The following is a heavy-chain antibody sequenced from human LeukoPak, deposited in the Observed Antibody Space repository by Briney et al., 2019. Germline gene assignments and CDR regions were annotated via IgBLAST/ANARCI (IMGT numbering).Heavy chain of an antibody. CDR2: ISTYNGDT. J-gene: IGHJ4*02. CDR1: GYTFTNYA. CDR3: ARGKGGRDY. D-gene: IGHD1-26*01. Sequence: EASVKVSCKTSGYTFTNYAISWVRQAPGQGYEWMGWISTYNGDTNYAQKLQGRVTMTTDTPTSTAYMELRSLRSDDTAVYYCARGKGGRDYWGQGTLVTVSS. V-gene: IGHV1-18*01.